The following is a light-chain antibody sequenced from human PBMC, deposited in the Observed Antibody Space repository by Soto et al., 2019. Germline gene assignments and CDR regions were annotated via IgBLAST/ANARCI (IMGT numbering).Light chain of an antibody. Sequence: SYELTQPPSVSVSPGQTASINCAGDKLGDKYACWYQQKPGQSPVLVIYQDSKRPSGIPERFSCSNSGNTATLTISGTQAMDEANYFCQACDSRTNVFGTGTKVTVL. V-gene: IGLV3-1*01. CDR2: QDS. J-gene: IGLJ1*01. CDR1: KLGDKY. CDR3: QACDSRTNV.